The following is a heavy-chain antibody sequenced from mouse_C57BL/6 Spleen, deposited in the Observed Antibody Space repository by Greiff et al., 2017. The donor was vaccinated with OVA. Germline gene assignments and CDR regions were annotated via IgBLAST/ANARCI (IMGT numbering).Heavy chain of an antibody. V-gene: IGHV1-61*01. CDR2: IYPSDSET. J-gene: IGHJ2*01. Sequence: QVQLQQPGAELVRPGSSVKLSCKASGYTFTSYWMDWVKQRPGQGLEWIGNIYPSDSETHYNQKFKDKATLTVDKSSSTAYMQLSSLTSEDSAVYYCARGAYYSLSYFDYWGQGTTLTVSS. CDR1: GYTFTSYW. D-gene: IGHD2-12*01. CDR3: ARGAYYSLSYFDY.